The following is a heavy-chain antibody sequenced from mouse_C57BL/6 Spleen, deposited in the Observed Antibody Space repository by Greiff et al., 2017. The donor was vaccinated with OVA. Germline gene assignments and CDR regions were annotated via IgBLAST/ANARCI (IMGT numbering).Heavy chain of an antibody. CDR3: ARPYGSIIDYAMDY. Sequence: QVQLQQPGAELVKPGASVKLSCKASGYTFTSYWMHWVKQRPGQGLEWIGDIDPSDGGTNYNQKFKGKATLTVDTSSSTAYMQLSSLTSEDSAVYYCARPYGSIIDYAMDYWGQGTSVTVSS. CDR1: GYTFTSYW. CDR2: IDPSDGGT. J-gene: IGHJ4*01. D-gene: IGHD1-1*01. V-gene: IGHV1-50*01.